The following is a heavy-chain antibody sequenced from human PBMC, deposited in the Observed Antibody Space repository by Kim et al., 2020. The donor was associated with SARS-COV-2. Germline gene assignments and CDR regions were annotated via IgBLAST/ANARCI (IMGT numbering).Heavy chain of an antibody. D-gene: IGHD2-15*01. Sequence: TYYNPSLKSRVTISVDTSKNQFSLKLSSVTAADTAVYYCARVGQDTDFDYWGQGTLVTVSS. J-gene: IGHJ4*02. V-gene: IGHV4-31*02. CDR3: ARVGQDTDFDY. CDR2: T.